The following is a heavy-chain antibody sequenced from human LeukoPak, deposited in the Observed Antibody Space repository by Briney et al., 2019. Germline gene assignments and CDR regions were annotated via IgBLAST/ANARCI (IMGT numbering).Heavy chain of an antibody. J-gene: IGHJ6*03. Sequence: PGGSLRLSCAASGFTFSSYGMHWVRQAPGKGLEWVAVISYDGSNKYYADSVKGRFTISRDNSKNTLYLQMNSLRAEDTAVYYCARENAVMAADNYYYCYMDVWGIGTTVTVS. V-gene: IGHV3-30*03. CDR1: GFTFSSYG. CDR2: ISYDGSNK. CDR3: ARENAVMAADNYYYCYMDV. D-gene: IGHD2-8*01.